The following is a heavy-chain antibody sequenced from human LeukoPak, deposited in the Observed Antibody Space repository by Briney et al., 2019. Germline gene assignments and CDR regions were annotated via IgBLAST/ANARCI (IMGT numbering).Heavy chain of an antibody. Sequence: GASVTVSCKASGYTFTSYDINWVRQATGQGLEWMGWMNPNSGNTGYAQKFQGRVTMTRNTSISTAYMELSSLRSEDTAVYYCARGDTAMVPYYYYGMDVWGQGTTVTVSS. CDR3: ARGDTAMVPYYYYGMDV. J-gene: IGHJ6*02. CDR2: MNPNSGNT. D-gene: IGHD5-18*01. V-gene: IGHV1-8*01. CDR1: GYTFTSYD.